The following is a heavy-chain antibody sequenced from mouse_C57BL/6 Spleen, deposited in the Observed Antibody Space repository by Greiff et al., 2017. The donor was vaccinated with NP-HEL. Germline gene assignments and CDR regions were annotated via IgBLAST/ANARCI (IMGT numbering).Heavy chain of an antibody. D-gene: IGHD2-3*01. CDR1: GYSITSGYY. V-gene: IGHV3-6*01. CDR3: ARDRGNLYDGYLYYFDY. CDR2: ISYDGSN. Sequence: DVQLQESGPGLVKPSQSLSLTCSVTGYSITSGYYWNWIRQFPGNKLEWMGYISYDGSNNYNPSLKNRISITPDTSKNQFFLKLNSVTTEDTATYYCARDRGNLYDGYLYYFDYWGQGTTLTVSS. J-gene: IGHJ2*01.